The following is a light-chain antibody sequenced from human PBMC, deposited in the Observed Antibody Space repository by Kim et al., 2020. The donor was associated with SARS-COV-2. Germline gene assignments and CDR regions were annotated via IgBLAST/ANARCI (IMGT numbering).Light chain of an antibody. V-gene: IGKV3-11*01. J-gene: IGKJ4*01. CDR2: DAS. CDR3: QQRNSWPPAVT. CDR1: QNLDTY. Sequence: PGERAPPSCRASQNLDTYLAWYQQRPGQAPRLLVYDASNRATGVPDRFSGSGSGTDFTLTISSLEPEDFSIYYCQQRNSWPPAVTFGGGTKVDIK.